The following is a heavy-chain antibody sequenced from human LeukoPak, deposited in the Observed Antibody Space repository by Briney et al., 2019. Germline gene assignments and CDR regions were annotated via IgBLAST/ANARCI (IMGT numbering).Heavy chain of an antibody. V-gene: IGHV1-69*13. CDR1: GGTFSSYA. D-gene: IGHD3-22*01. CDR2: IIPIFGTA. J-gene: IGHJ5*02. Sequence: SVKVSCKASGGTFSSYAISWVRQAPGQGLEWMGGIIPIFGTANYAQKFQGRVTITADESTSTAYMELSSLRSEDTAVYYCARDRYYYESWFDPWGQGTLVTVSA. CDR3: ARDRYYYESWFDP.